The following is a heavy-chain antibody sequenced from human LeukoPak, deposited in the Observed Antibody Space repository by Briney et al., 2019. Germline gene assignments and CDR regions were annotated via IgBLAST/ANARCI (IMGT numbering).Heavy chain of an antibody. CDR2: IGGRGTST. J-gene: IGHJ5*02. V-gene: IGHV3-23*01. CDR1: GFTFSSLT. CDR3: GKEGGA. D-gene: IGHD3-16*01. Sequence: GALRLSCAASGFTFSSLTMTWVRQAPGKGLEWVSAIGGRGTSTYYADSLEGRFTIVRDNSKDMVYLQMNSLKVEDTAIYYCGKEGGAWGQGTQVTVSS.